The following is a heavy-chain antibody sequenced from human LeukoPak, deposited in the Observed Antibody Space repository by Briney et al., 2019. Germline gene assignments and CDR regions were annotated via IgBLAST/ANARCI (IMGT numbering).Heavy chain of an antibody. V-gene: IGHV3-48*01. D-gene: IGHD5-24*01. CDR3: ARDQWLDY. Sequence: GGSLRLSCAASGFTFSGYIMNWLRQAPGKGLEWVSFIGTSGNTIYYADSVKGRFTVSRDNAKNALYLQMNSLTAEDTAVYYCARDQWLDYWGQGTLVTVSS. CDR1: GFTFSGYI. CDR2: IGTSGNTI. J-gene: IGHJ4*02.